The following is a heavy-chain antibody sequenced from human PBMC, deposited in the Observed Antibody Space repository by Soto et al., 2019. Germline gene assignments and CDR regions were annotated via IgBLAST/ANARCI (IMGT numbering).Heavy chain of an antibody. Sequence: PSETLSLTCTVSGGSISSYYWSWIRQPPGKGLEWIGYIYYSGSTNYNPSLKSRVSMTTDISTSTAYMELRTLRSDDTAIYYCARVRGVGSNWQYHDQWGQGTLVSVSS. CDR3: ARVRGVGSNWQYHDQ. D-gene: IGHD6-13*01. J-gene: IGHJ4*02. CDR2: IYYSGST. V-gene: IGHV4-59*01. CDR1: GGSISSYY.